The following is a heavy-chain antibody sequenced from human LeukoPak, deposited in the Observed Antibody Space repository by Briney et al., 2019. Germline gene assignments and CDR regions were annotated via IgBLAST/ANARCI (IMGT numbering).Heavy chain of an antibody. D-gene: IGHD7-27*01. V-gene: IGHV3-30*18. J-gene: IGHJ4*02. CDR1: GFTFSSYG. CDR2: ISYDGSNK. CDR3: AKDLEELGIDYFDY. Sequence: GGSLRLSCAASGFTFSSYGMHWVRQAPGKGLEWVAVISYDGSNKYYADSVKGRFTTSRDNSKNTLYLQMNSLRAEDTAVYYCAKDLEELGIDYFDYWGQGTLVTVSS.